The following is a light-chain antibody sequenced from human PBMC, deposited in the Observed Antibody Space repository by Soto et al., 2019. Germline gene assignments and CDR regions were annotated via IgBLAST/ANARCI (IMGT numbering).Light chain of an antibody. Sequence: IVMTQSPATLSVSPGERATLSCRASQSVGSDFLARYQQRPGQPPRILIFGASGRATGIPDRFSGSGSGTDFTLTISRLEPEDFAVYYCQQYGSLSWAFGQGTKVDI. CDR2: GAS. J-gene: IGKJ1*01. CDR3: QQYGSLSWA. CDR1: QSVGSDF. V-gene: IGKV3-20*01.